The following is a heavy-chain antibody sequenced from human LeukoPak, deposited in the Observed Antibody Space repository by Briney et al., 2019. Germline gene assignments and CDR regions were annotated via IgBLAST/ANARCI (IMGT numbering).Heavy chain of an antibody. J-gene: IGHJ5*02. CDR2: IYYSGST. V-gene: IGHV4-61*01. CDR1: GRSVSSGSYY. Sequence: SETLSLTCTVSGRSVSSGSYYWSWIRQPPGKGLEWIGYIYYSGSTNYNPSLKSRVTISVDTSKNQFSLKLSSVTAADTAVYYCAREKLIAVAGTCWFDPWGRGTLVTVSS. D-gene: IGHD6-19*01. CDR3: AREKLIAVAGTCWFDP.